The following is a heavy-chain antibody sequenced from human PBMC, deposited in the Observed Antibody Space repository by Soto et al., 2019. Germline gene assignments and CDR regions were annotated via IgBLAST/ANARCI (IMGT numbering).Heavy chain of an antibody. CDR3: AKVPTYYYGMDV. CDR2: ISGTGGST. V-gene: IGHV3-23*01. CDR1: GFTFSSHA. J-gene: IGHJ6*02. Sequence: PGGSLRLSFAASGFTFSSHAMSWVRQAPGKGLEWVSGISGTGGSTYYADSVKGRFTISRGNSNNTQYLQMNSLRAEDTAVYYCAKVPTYYYGMDVWGQGTTVTVSS.